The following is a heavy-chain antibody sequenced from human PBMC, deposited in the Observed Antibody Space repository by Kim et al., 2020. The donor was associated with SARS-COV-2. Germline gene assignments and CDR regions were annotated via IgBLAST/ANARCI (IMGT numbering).Heavy chain of an antibody. J-gene: IGHJ5*02. V-gene: IGHV3-48*02. CDR3: VRDGMATGNLDR. D-gene: IGHD6-13*01. Sequence: YADSVRGRFTISRDNAKNALYLQTNSLRDEDTARYYCVRDGMATGNLDRWGQGTLVTVSS.